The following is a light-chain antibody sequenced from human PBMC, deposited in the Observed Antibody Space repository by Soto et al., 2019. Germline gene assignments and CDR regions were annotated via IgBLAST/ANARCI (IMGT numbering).Light chain of an antibody. CDR1: QSVSST. J-gene: IGKJ4*01. V-gene: IGKV3-15*01. CDR3: QQYNNLPPVLT. CDR2: GAS. Sequence: EIVMTQSPATLSVSPGERATFSSRAVQSVSSTLAWYQQKPGQAPRLLFYGASTRATGIPARFSGSGSGTEFTLTISSLQSEDFAVYYCQQYNNLPPVLTFGGGTKVEIK.